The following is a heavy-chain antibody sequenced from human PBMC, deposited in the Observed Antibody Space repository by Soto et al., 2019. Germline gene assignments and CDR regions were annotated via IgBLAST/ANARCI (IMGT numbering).Heavy chain of an antibody. D-gene: IGHD2-2*01. CDR1: GFAFSTYS. Sequence: SLRLSCVASGFAFSTYSMNWVRQAPGKGLEWVSYISYSGSYIYYADSVKGRFTISRDNARNSLYLQMSSLRAEDTAVYYCARDPTSTSFEPWGQGTLVTVSS. J-gene: IGHJ5*02. V-gene: IGHV3-21*01. CDR2: ISYSGSYI. CDR3: ARDPTSTSFEP.